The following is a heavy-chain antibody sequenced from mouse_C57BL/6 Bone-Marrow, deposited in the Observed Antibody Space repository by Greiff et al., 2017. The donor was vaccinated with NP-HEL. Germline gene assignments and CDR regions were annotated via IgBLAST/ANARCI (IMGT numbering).Heavy chain of an antibody. CDR1: GYTFTSYG. J-gene: IGHJ3*01. D-gene: IGHD1-1*01. V-gene: IGHV1-81*01. CDR3: ARYGSSYWFAY. CDR2: IYPRSGNT. Sequence: QVQLQQSGAELARPGASVKLSCKASGYTFTSYGISWVKQRTGQGLEWIGEIYPRSGNTYYNEKFKGKVTLTADKSSSTTYMELRSLTSEDSAVYFCARYGSSYWFAYWGQGTLVTVSA.